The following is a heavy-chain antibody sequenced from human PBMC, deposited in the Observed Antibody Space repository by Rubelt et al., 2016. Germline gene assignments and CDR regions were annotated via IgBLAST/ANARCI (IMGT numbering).Heavy chain of an antibody. V-gene: IGHV1-3*01. Sequence: QGQLVQSGAEVKKPGASVKVSCKASGYSFTTYAMHWVRQAPGQRLEWMGWINAGNGNTKYSQKFQGRVTITRDTSASTAYMELSSLRSEDTAVYYCARIYSTSWYLDYWGQGTPVTVSS. CDR1: GYSFTTYA. CDR3: ARIYSTSWYLDY. CDR2: INAGNGNT. J-gene: IGHJ4*02. D-gene: IGHD6-13*01.